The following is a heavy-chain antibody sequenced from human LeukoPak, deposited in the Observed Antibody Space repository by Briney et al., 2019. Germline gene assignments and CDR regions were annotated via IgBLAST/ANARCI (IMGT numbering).Heavy chain of an antibody. CDR1: GGSFSGYY. J-gene: IGHJ4*02. Sequence: SETLSLTCAVYGGSFSGYYWSWIRQHPGKGLEWIGEINHSGSTNYNPSLKSRVTISVDTSKNQFSLKLSSVTAADTAVYYCARGGGYSYGYGMFDYWGQGTLVTVSS. CDR3: ARGGGYSYGYGMFDY. CDR2: INHSGST. D-gene: IGHD5-18*01. V-gene: IGHV4-34*01.